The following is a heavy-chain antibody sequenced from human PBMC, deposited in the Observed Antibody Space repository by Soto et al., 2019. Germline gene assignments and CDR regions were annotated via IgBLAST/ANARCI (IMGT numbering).Heavy chain of an antibody. CDR3: AKEGLYKTLDY. CDR2: ISYDGNNK. D-gene: IGHD1-1*01. CDR1: GFTFKSYG. Sequence: GGSLRLSCAASGFTFKSYGMHGVRQAPGKGLEWVAVISYDGNNKYYADSVKGRFTISRDIPKNTLYLQLNSLRAEDTAVYYCAKEGLYKTLDYWGQGTLVTVSS. J-gene: IGHJ4*02. V-gene: IGHV3-30*18.